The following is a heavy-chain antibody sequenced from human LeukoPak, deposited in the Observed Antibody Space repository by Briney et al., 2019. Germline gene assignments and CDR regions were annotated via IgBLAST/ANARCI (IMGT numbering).Heavy chain of an antibody. CDR2: IHYSGST. Sequence: PSETLSLTCAVSGYSISSAFYWGWIRQSPGKGLEWIGTIHYSGSTSYNPSLKSRVTISVDTSKNQFSLKLRSVTAADTAVYYCARRSPYSTGWSSYFDYWGQGALVTVSS. J-gene: IGHJ4*02. CDR3: ARRSPYSTGWSSYFDY. D-gene: IGHD6-19*01. CDR1: GYSISSAFY. V-gene: IGHV4-38-2*01.